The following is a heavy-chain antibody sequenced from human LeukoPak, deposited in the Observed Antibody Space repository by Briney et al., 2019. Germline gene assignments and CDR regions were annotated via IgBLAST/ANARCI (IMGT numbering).Heavy chain of an antibody. D-gene: IGHD2-21*02. V-gene: IGHV3-53*01. CDR1: GFSFSNYA. CDR2: IYSGGST. CDR3: ARDRLEYCGGDCYPSYYYYYGMDV. Sequence: GGSLRLSCAASGFSFSNYAVSWVRQAPGKGLEWVSVIYSGGSTYYADSVKGRFTISRDNSKNTLYLQMNSLRAEDTAVYYCARDRLEYCGGDCYPSYYYYYGMDVWGQGTTVTVSS. J-gene: IGHJ6*02.